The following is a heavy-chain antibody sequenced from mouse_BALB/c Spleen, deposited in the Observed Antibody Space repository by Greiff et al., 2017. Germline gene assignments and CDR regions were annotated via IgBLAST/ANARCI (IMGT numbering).Heavy chain of an antibody. D-gene: IGHD2-2*01. CDR3: ARWGYGRYWYFDV. Sequence: EVKLLESGGGLVQPGGSLKLSCAASGFDFSRYWMSWVRQAPGKGLEWIGEINPDSSTINYTPSLKDKFIISRDNAKNTLYLQMSKVRSEDTALYYCARWGYGRYWYFDVWGAGTTVTVSS. J-gene: IGHJ1*01. CDR1: GFDFSRYW. V-gene: IGHV4-1*02. CDR2: INPDSSTI.